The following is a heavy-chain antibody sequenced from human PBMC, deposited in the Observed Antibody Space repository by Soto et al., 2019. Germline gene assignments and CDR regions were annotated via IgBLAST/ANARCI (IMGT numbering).Heavy chain of an antibody. Sequence: QITLKESGPTLVKPTQTLTLTCTFSGFSLSTSGVGVGWIRQPPGKALEWLALIYWDDDKRYSPSLKSRLTISNYTSKNQVVLTMTNMDPVDTATYYSAHRPSYCSGGLCYSGFDYWGQGTLVTVSS. CDR2: IYWDDDK. D-gene: IGHD2-15*01. V-gene: IGHV2-5*02. J-gene: IGHJ4*02. CDR3: AHRPSYCSGGLCYSGFDY. CDR1: GFSLSTSGVG.